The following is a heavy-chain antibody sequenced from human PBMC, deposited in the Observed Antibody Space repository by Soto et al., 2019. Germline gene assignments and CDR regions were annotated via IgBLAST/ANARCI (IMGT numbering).Heavy chain of an antibody. CDR2: INAGNGDT. J-gene: IGHJ4*02. D-gene: IGHD1-7*01. Sequence: ASVKVSCKASGYTFTSYAMHWVRQAPGQRLEWMGWINAGNGDTKYSQKFQGRVTITRDTSASTAYMELSSLRSEDTAVYYCASRRITGTTQTPFDYWGQGTLVTVSS. CDR3: ASRRITGTTQTPFDY. V-gene: IGHV1-3*01. CDR1: GYTFTSYA.